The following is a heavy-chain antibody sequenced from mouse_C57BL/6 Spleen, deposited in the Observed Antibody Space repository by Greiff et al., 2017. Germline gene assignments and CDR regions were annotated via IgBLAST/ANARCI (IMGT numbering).Heavy chain of an antibody. J-gene: IGHJ2*01. CDR2: IYPGDGDT. D-gene: IGHD3-1*01. CDR1: GYAFSSYW. V-gene: IGHV1-80*01. CDR3: ARSGNPGYFDY. Sequence: LEESGAELVKPGASVKISCKASGYAFSSYWMNWVKQRPGKGLEWIGQIYPGDGDTNYNGKFKGKATLTADKSSSTAYMQLSSLTSEDSAVYFCARSGNPGYFDYWGQGTTLTVSS.